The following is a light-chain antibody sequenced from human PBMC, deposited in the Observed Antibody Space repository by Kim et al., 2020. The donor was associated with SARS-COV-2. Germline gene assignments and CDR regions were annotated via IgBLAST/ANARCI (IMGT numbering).Light chain of an antibody. CDR3: QQYNSYSPLT. J-gene: IGKJ4*01. CDR1: QSISSW. CDR2: KAS. Sequence: SVGDRDTITCRASQSISSWLAWYQQKPGKAPKLLIYKASSLESGVPSRFSGSGSVTEFTLTISSLHPDDFATYYCQQYNSYSPLTFGGGTKMDIK. V-gene: IGKV1-5*03.